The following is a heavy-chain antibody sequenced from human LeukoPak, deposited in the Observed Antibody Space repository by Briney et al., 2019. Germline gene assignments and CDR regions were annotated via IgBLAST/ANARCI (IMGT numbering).Heavy chain of an antibody. J-gene: IGHJ4*02. CDR3: AKDRAGIFDY. CDR1: GFTFSSYA. CDR2: ISGSGTST. V-gene: IGHV3-23*01. Sequence: PGGSLRLSCAASGFTFSSYAMSWVCQSPGKGLEWVSAISGSGTSTYYADSVKGRFTISRDNSKNTLYLQMNSLRAEDTAIYYCAKDRAGIFDYWGQGTLVTVSS. D-gene: IGHD6-13*01.